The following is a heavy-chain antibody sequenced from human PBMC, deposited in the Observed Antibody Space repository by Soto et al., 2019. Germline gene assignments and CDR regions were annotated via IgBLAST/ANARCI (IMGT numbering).Heavy chain of an antibody. J-gene: IGHJ4*02. V-gene: IGHV1-3*01. Sequence: ASVKVSCKASGISFINHYVHWVRQAPGQRLEWMGVINAGNGNTKYSQKFQGRVTITRDTSASTAYMELSSLRSEDTAVYYCARGLNGYLHYFDYWGQGTPVTVSS. CDR3: ARGLNGYLHYFDY. CDR2: INAGNGNT. D-gene: IGHD5-18*01. CDR1: GISFINHY.